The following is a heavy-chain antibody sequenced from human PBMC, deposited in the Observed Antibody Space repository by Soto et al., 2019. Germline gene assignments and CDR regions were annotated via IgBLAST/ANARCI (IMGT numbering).Heavy chain of an antibody. CDR1: GFTFSSYE. J-gene: IGHJ2*01. D-gene: IGHD6-19*01. Sequence: EVQLVESGGGLVQPGGSLRLSCAASGFTFSSYEMNWVRQAPGKGLEWVSYISSSGSTIYYADSVKGRFTISRDNAKNSLYLQMNSLRAEDTAVYYCARDPGYSSGWYGWYFDLWGRGTLVTVSS. CDR2: ISSSGSTI. CDR3: ARDPGYSSGWYGWYFDL. V-gene: IGHV3-48*03.